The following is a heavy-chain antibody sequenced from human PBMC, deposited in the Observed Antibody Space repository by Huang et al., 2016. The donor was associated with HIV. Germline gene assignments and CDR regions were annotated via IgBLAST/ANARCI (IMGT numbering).Heavy chain of an antibody. J-gene: IGHJ5*02. CDR2: IYHSGTT. D-gene: IGHD6-13*01. Sequence: QLQLQESGPGLVKPSETLSLTCTVSGGSISSSSYYWGWLRQPPGKGLEWMGSIYHSGTTYYNPSLKRRVTISVDTARNQFSLKLSSVTAADTAVYYCAAHGRIVGIPAAPLRFDPWGQGTLVTVSS. V-gene: IGHV4-39*01. CDR3: AAHGRIVGIPAAPLRFDP. CDR1: GGSISSSSYY.